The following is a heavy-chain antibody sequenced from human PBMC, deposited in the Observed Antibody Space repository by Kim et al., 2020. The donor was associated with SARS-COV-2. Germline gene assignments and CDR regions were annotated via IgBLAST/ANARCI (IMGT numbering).Heavy chain of an antibody. J-gene: IGHJ6*02. CDR3: ARTQDPYMGSSWYEGYYYYGMDV. Sequence: GGSLRLSCAASGFTVSSNYMSWVRQAPGKGLEWVSVIYSGGSTYYADSVKGRFTISRDNSKNTLYLQMNSLRAEDTAVYYCARTQDPYMGSSWYEGYYYYGMDVWGQGTTVTVSS. D-gene: IGHD6-13*01. V-gene: IGHV3-53*01. CDR1: GFTVSSNY. CDR2: IYSGGST.